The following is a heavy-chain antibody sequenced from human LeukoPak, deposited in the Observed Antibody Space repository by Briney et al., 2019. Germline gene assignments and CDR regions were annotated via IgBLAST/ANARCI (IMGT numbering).Heavy chain of an antibody. V-gene: IGHV1-46*01. CDR2: INPSGGST. J-gene: IGHJ4*02. CDR3: ARAMVRGVIITTPFDY. CDR1: GYTFTSYY. Sequence: ASVKVSCKASGYTFTSYYMRWVRQAPGQGLEWMGIINPSGGSTSYAQKFQGRVTMTRDTSTSTVYMELSSLRSEDTAVYYCARAMVRGVIITTPFDYWGQGTLVTVSS. D-gene: IGHD3-10*01.